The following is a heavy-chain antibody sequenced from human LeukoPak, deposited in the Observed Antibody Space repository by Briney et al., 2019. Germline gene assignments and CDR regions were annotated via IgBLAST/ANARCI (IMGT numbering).Heavy chain of an antibody. CDR2: VDPDDGQR. D-gene: IGHD1-26*01. V-gene: IGHV1-24*01. Sequence: ASVKVSCKISGYTLNDISMHWVRQPPGKGLGWMGGVDPDDGQRVYAQNFQGRVTMTEDTSTNTAYMELSRLRSEDTAVYYCAAVSGHYTLLDAWGQGALVAVST. CDR1: GYTLNDIS. J-gene: IGHJ5*02. CDR3: AAVSGHYTLLDA.